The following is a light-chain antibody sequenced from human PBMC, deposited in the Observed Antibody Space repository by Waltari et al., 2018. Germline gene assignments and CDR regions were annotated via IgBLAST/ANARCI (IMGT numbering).Light chain of an antibody. J-gene: IGLJ3*02. CDR1: SSTIGSNY. Sequence: QSVLTQPPSASGTPGQRVTISCSGSSSTIGSNYVYWYQHLPGTAPQLLIYRNDQRPSGVPDRFSGSKSGTSASLAISELRSEDEADYYCVAWDDSLSATVFGGGTKLTVL. CDR3: VAWDDSLSATV. V-gene: IGLV1-47*01. CDR2: RND.